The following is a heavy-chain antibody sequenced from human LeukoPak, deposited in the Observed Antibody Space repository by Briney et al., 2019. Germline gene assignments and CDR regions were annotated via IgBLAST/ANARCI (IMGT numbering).Heavy chain of an antibody. CDR2: IYASGST. CDR3: ARVVVVPAAKRDYYYFYGMDV. V-gene: IGHV4-4*07. CDR1: GASISGYY. Sequence: PSETLSLTCSVSGASISGYYWSWIRQPAGKGLEWIGHIYASGSTNYNPSLKRRVTMSVDTSKNQFSLKLSSVTAADTAVYYCARVVVVPAAKRDYYYFYGMDVWGQGTTVTVSS. J-gene: IGHJ6*02. D-gene: IGHD2-2*01.